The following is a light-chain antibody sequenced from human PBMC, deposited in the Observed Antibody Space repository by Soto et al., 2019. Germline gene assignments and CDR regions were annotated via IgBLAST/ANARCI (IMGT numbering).Light chain of an antibody. J-gene: IGLJ1*01. CDR1: SSNIGAGYE. CDR3: QSYDSSLSALYV. V-gene: IGLV1-40*01. CDR2: GNN. Sequence: QSVLTQPPSVSGAPGQRVTISCTGSSSNIGAGYEVHWYQQLPGTAPKLLIYGNNHRPSGVPDRFSGYKSATSASLAITGLQAEDEADYYYQSYDSSLSALYVFGAGTKLTVL.